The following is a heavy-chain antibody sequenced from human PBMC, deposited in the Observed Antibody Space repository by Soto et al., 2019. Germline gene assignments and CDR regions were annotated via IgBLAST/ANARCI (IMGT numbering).Heavy chain of an antibody. CDR3: ASICGSGSDFDY. V-gene: IGHV1-3*01. CDR2: INAGNGNT. J-gene: IGHJ4*02. D-gene: IGHD3-10*01. Sequence: ASVKVSCKASGYTFTSYAMHWVRQAPGQRLEWMGWINAGNGNTKYSQKFQGRVTITRDTSASTAYMELSSLRSEDTAVCYCASICGSGSDFDYWGQGTLVTVSS. CDR1: GYTFTSYA.